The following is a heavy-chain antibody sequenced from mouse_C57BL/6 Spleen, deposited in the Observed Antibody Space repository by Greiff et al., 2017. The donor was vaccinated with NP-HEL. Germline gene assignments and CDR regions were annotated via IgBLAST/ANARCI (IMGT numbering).Heavy chain of an antibody. CDR1: GFTFSSYA. CDR3: ARGGDSIDY. J-gene: IGHJ2*01. D-gene: IGHD1-1*02. Sequence: EVMLVESGGGLVKPGGSLKLSCAASGFTFSSYAMSWVRQTPEKRLEWVATISDGGSYTYYPDNVKGRFTISRDNAKNNLYLQMSHLKSEDTAMYYCARGGDSIDYWGQGTTLTVSS. CDR2: ISDGGSYT. V-gene: IGHV5-4*03.